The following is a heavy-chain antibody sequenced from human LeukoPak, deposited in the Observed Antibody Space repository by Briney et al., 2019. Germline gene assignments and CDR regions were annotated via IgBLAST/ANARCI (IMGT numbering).Heavy chain of an antibody. V-gene: IGHV3-64*01. CDR1: GFTFSSYA. CDR3: AREDYGSGSYPLDY. D-gene: IGHD3-10*01. CDR2: ISSNGRNT. Sequence: GGSLRLSCAASGFTFSSYALHWVRQAPGKGLEYVSAISSNGRNTYYANPVKGRFTISRDNSKNTLYLQMGSLRAEDTAVYYCAREDYGSGSYPLDYWGQGTLVTVSS. J-gene: IGHJ4*02.